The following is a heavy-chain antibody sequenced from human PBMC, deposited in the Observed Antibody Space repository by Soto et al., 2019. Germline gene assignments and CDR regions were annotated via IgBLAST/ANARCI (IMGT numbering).Heavy chain of an antibody. V-gene: IGHV3-74*01. CDR1: GFVFNMYW. CDR2: INDDGTRT. J-gene: IGHJ4*02. D-gene: IGHD3-10*01. CDR3: IRGPRPSSVGTGAY. Sequence: GGSLRLSCAASGFVFNMYWMHWVRQVPGEGPEWVTRINDDGTRTDYADSAKGRFTISRDNAKDILYLQMNALRVDDTAVYYCIRGPRPSSVGTGAYWGQGTLVTVSS.